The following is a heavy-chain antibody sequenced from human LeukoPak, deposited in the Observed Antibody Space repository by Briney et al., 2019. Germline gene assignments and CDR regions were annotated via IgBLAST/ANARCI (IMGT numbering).Heavy chain of an antibody. CDR3: SGSGSSYYYGMDV. V-gene: IGHV4-31*03. CDR1: GGSISSGGYY. CDR2: IYYSGST. Sequence: TSETLSLTCTVSGGSISSGGYYWSWIRQHPGKGLEWIGYIYYSGSTYYNPSLKSRVTISVDTSKNQFSLKLSSVTAADTAVYYCSGSGSSYYYGMDVWGQGTTVTVSS. J-gene: IGHJ6*02. D-gene: IGHD3-10*01.